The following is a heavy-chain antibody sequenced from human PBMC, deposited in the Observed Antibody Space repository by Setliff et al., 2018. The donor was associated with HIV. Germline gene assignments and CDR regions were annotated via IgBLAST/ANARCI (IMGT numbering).Heavy chain of an antibody. CDR3: ARATGTADL. J-gene: IGHJ5*02. D-gene: IGHD3-10*01. Sequence: WASVKVSCKASGYIFTTFGFSWVRQAPGQGLEWMGWINTHNGNTHYAQRFQGRVTMTRDASTTTAYMELRSLRSDDTAVYYCARATGTADLWGQGTKVTVS. CDR1: GYIFTTFG. V-gene: IGHV1-18*01. CDR2: INTHNGNT.